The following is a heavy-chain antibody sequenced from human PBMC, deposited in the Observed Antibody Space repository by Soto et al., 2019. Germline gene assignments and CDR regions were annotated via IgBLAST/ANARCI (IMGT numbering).Heavy chain of an antibody. CDR2: ISYDGRGK. J-gene: IGHJ4*02. Sequence: QVQLVESGGGVVQPGRSLSLSCAASGFTFSDYPMHWVRQAPGKGLEWVAVISYDGRGKYYVDSVKGRYTISRADSKNKLCLQMNSVRVDDTAGYYCARDFIVGAPDYFDYWGQGTLVTVSS. CDR3: ARDFIVGAPDYFDY. D-gene: IGHD1-26*01. CDR1: GFTFSDYP. V-gene: IGHV3-30*04.